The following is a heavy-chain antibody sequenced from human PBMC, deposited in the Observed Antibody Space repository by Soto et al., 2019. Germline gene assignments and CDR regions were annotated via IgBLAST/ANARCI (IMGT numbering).Heavy chain of an antibody. CDR2: IYYSGTT. D-gene: IGHD2-21*01. CDR3: ARDSTPYGGEYAFDI. CDR1: GGSISSYY. V-gene: IGHV4-59*01. J-gene: IGHJ3*02. Sequence: SETLSLTCTVSGGSISSYYWSWIRQPPGKGLEWIGYIYYSGTTNYNPSLKSRVTISVDTSKNQFSLKLSSVTAADTAVYYCARDSTPYGGEYAFDIWGQGTMVTVSS.